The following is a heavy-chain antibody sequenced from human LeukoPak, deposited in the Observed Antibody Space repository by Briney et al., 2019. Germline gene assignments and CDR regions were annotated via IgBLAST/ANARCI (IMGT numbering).Heavy chain of an antibody. D-gene: IGHD2-2*01. CDR1: GFTFSDYY. CDR2: ISSSGSTI. Sequence: PGGSLRLSCAASGFTFSDYYMSWIRQAPGKGLEWVSYISSSGSTIYYADSVKGRLTISRDNAKNSLYLQMNSLRAEDTAVYYCASKVVPASELDYWGQGTLVTVSS. J-gene: IGHJ4*02. CDR3: ASKVVPASELDY. V-gene: IGHV3-11*01.